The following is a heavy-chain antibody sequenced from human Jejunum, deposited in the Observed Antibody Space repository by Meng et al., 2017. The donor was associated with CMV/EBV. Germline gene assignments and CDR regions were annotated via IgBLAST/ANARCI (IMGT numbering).Heavy chain of an antibody. V-gene: IGHV4-61*01. J-gene: IGHJ4*02. D-gene: IGHD5/OR15-5a*01. CDR3: ARSVDGYRLVDLDY. Sequence: SGVSVSSSSYYWTWIRQPPGKGLEWIGNIYYSGRTNYDPSLKNRVTISLDTSKSQFSLRLNSVTAADTAVYYCARSVDGYRLVDLDYWGQGTGVTVSS. CDR1: GVSVSSSSYY. CDR2: IYYSGRT.